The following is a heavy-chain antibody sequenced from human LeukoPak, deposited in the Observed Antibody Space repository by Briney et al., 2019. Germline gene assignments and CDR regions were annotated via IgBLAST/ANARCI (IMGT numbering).Heavy chain of an antibody. CDR3: ARCTSCLNSFYFYYMDV. CDR2: INRGGTT. V-gene: IGHV3-53*01. Sequence: GGSLRLSRAVSGFSVSNDYINWVRQAPGKGLEWVSVINRGGTTYYADSVKGRFTSSRDNSKNTVYLQMNSLRAEDTAVYFCARCTSCLNSFYFYYMDVWGKGTTVTVSS. J-gene: IGHJ6*03. CDR1: GFSVSNDY. D-gene: IGHD2-2*01.